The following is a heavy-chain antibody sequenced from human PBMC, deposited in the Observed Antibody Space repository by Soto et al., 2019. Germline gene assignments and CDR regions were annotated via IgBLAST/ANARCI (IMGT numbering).Heavy chain of an antibody. CDR3: ARATVTTDEVPYYYYGMDV. Sequence: QVQLVQSGAEVKKPGSSVKVSCKASGGTFSSYAISWVRQAPGQGLEWMGGIIPIFGTANYAQKFQGRVTITADESTSTAYMELSSLRSEDTAVYYCARATVTTDEVPYYYYGMDVWGQGTTVTVSS. J-gene: IGHJ6*02. CDR2: IIPIFGTA. D-gene: IGHD4-17*01. V-gene: IGHV1-69*12. CDR1: GGTFSSYA.